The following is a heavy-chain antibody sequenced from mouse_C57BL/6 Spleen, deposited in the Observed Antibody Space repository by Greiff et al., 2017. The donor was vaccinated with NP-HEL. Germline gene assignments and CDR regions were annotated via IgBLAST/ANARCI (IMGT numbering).Heavy chain of an antibody. V-gene: IGHV5-17*01. Sequence: EVQLVESGGGLVKPGGSLKLSCAASGFTFSDYGMHWVRQAPEKGLEWVAYISSGSSTIYYADTVKGRFTISRDNAKNTLFLQMTSLRSEDTAMYYCARDYYGSSCGYFDYWGQGTTLTVSS. CDR3: ARDYYGSSCGYFDY. J-gene: IGHJ2*01. CDR2: ISSGSSTI. CDR1: GFTFSDYG. D-gene: IGHD1-1*01.